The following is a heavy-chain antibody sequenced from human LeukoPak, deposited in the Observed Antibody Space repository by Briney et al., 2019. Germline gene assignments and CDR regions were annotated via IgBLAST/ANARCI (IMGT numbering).Heavy chain of an antibody. J-gene: IGHJ6*03. Sequence: PGGSLRLSCAASGFTFSRYAMSWVRQAPGKGLEWVSSVSGSGGSTYYADSVKGRFTISRDNSKNTLYLQMNSLRAEDTAVYYCVREAYDDFWSGSWRYYYYMDVWGKGITVTVSS. CDR2: VSGSGGST. V-gene: IGHV3-23*01. CDR3: VREAYDDFWSGSWRYYYYMDV. CDR1: GFTFSRYA. D-gene: IGHD3-3*01.